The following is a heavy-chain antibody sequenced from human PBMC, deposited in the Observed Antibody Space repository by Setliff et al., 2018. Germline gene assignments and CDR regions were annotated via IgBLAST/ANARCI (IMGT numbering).Heavy chain of an antibody. CDR3: AREYGIIGAYGDAFDI. J-gene: IGHJ3*02. CDR2: IKAGDGDT. CDR1: GYTFATHA. Sequence: ASVKVSCKASGYTFATHAIHWVRQAPGQRPEWMGLIKAGDGDTKYSQNFQGRVTINRDTSASTVYMELSSLRSEDTAVYYCAREYGIIGAYGDAFDIWGQGNAGHRLL. V-gene: IGHV1-3*01. D-gene: IGHD3-16*02.